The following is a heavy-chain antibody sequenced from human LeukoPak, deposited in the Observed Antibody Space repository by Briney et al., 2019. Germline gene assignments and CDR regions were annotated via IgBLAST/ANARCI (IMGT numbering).Heavy chain of an antibody. J-gene: IGHJ4*02. Sequence: GGSLRLSCAASGFTFSSYAMSWVRQAPGKGLEWVSAISGSGGSTYYADSVKGRFTISRDNSKNTLYPQMNSLRAEDTAVYYCAKDRNVLLWFGESYYFDYWGQGTLVTVSS. CDR3: AKDRNVLLWFGESYYFDY. CDR2: ISGSGGST. V-gene: IGHV3-23*01. D-gene: IGHD3-10*01. CDR1: GFTFSSYA.